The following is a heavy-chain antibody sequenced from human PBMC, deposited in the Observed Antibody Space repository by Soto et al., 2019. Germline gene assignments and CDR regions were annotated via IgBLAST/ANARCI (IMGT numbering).Heavy chain of an antibody. CDR2: ISYDGSNT. CDR3: VGGQYYFDY. Sequence: QVQLVESGGGVVQPGRSLRLSCAASGFPFTTYGMHWVREGPGKGLEWVAVISYDGSNTYYADSVKGRFTISRDNSKNTLYLLMNSLRPEDTALDYCVGGQYYFDYRGQGTLVTVSS. D-gene: IGHD3-10*01. J-gene: IGHJ4*02. CDR1: GFPFTTYG. V-gene: IGHV3-30*03.